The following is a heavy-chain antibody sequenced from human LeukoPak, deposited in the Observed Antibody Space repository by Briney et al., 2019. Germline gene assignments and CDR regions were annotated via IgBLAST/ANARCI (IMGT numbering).Heavy chain of an antibody. Sequence: ASVKVSCKASGYTFTSYGISWVRQAPGQGLEWMGWISTYNGDTDYAQKLQGRVTMTTDTSTSTAYMELRSLRSDDTAVYYCARIFDSSGYYLGDWGQGTLVTVSS. J-gene: IGHJ4*02. V-gene: IGHV1-18*01. CDR1: GYTFTSYG. CDR2: ISTYNGDT. CDR3: ARIFDSSGYYLGD. D-gene: IGHD3-22*01.